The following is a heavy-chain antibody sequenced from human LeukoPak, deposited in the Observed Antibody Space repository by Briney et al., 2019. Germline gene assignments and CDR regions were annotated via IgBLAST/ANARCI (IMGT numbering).Heavy chain of an antibody. CDR2: INPNSGGT. CDR1: GYTFTGYY. D-gene: IGHD2-2*01. CDR3: ARERGEYCSSTSCSPGTYFQH. Sequence: ASVKVSCKASGYTFTGYYMHWVRQAPGQGLEWMGWINPNSGGTNYAQKFQGRVTMTRDTSISTAYMELSRLRSDDTAVYYCARERGEYCSSTSCSPGTYFQHWGQGTLVTVSS. J-gene: IGHJ1*01. V-gene: IGHV1-2*02.